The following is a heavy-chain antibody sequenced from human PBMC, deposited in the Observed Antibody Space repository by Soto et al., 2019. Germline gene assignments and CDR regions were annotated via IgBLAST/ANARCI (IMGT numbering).Heavy chain of an antibody. Sequence: GQGLEWMGRIIPILGIATYAQKFQGRVTITAAKSTSTAYMELSSLRSEDTAVYYCAREKPIQSTVTLLYPGYYYYMDVWGKRTTVTVSS. CDR3: AREKPIQSTVTLLYPGYYYYMDV. CDR2: IIPILGIA. D-gene: IGHD4-17*01. V-gene: IGHV1-69*04. J-gene: IGHJ6*03.